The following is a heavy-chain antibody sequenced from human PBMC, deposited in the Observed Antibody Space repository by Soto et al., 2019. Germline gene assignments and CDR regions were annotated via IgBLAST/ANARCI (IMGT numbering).Heavy chain of an antibody. D-gene: IGHD3-10*01. CDR2: IIPIFGTA. Sequence: QVQLVQSGAEVKKPGSSVKVSCKASGGTFSSYAISWVRQAPGHGLEWMGGIIPIFGTANYAQKFQGRVTITADETTSTANMELSSLRSEDTAMYYCARDGPNYYGSGSYYHYSGMDVWGQGTTVTVSS. J-gene: IGHJ6*02. CDR1: GGTFSSYA. V-gene: IGHV1-69*01. CDR3: ARDGPNYYGSGSYYHYSGMDV.